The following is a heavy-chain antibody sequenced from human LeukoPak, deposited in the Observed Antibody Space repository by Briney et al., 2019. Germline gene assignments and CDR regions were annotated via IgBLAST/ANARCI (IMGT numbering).Heavy chain of an antibody. D-gene: IGHD3-9*01. Sequence: ASVKVSCKASGYTPTGYYMHWVRQAPGQGREWMGWINPNSGGTNYAQKFQGWVTRTRDTSISTAYMELSRLRSDDTAVYYCARATPYDIFTGYYSDWFDLWGQETLVTVSS. CDR1: GYTPTGYY. CDR2: INPNSGGT. V-gene: IGHV1-2*04. J-gene: IGHJ5*02. CDR3: ARATPYDIFTGYYSDWFDL.